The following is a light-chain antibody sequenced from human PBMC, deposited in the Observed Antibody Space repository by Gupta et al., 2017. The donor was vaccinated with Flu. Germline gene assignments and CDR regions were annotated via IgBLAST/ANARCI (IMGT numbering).Light chain of an antibody. CDR1: SSDVGAYNF. J-gene: IGLJ3*02. V-gene: IGLV2-14*01. CDR3: SSYTSSITRV. CDR2: EVI. Sequence: QSAPTQPASVSGSPGQSITISCTGTSSDVGAYNFVSWYQQHPGKAHKLMIYEVINRPSGVSNRFAGSKSGNTASLTISGLQAEDEADYYGSSYTSSITRVFGGGTKLTVL.